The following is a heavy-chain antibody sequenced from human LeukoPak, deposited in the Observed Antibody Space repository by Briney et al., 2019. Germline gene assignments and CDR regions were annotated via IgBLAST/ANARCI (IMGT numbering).Heavy chain of an antibody. J-gene: IGHJ6*02. Sequence: PSETLSLTCTVSGGSISSYYWSWIRQPPGKGLEWVGYIYDSGSTNYNPSLKSRVTISVDTSKNQFSLKLSSVTAADTAVYYCARVRAGRYFDWLLSINYSDYGMDVWGQGTTVTVSS. V-gene: IGHV4-59*01. CDR1: GGSISSYY. CDR3: ARVRAGRYFDWLLSINYSDYGMDV. CDR2: IYDSGST. D-gene: IGHD3-9*01.